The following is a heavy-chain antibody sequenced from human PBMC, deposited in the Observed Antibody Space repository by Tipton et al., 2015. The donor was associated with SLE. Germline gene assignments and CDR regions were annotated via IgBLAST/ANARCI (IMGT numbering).Heavy chain of an antibody. Sequence: SLRLSCAASGFTFRTYAMAWVRQAPGKGLEWVSAISGSGGSTNYADSVKGRFTISRDNSKNTLFLQMHSLRADDTAVYYCAKEDFGSGSFDYWGQGTLVTVSS. J-gene: IGHJ4*02. CDR1: GFTFRTYA. V-gene: IGHV3-23*01. D-gene: IGHD3-10*01. CDR2: ISGSGGST. CDR3: AKEDFGSGSFDY.